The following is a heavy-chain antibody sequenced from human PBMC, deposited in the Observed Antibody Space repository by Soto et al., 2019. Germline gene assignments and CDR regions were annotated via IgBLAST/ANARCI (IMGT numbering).Heavy chain of an antibody. CDR3: ARARFIRRSGYFDM. D-gene: IGHD3-10*01. V-gene: IGHV1-2*02. Sequence: QVHLVQSGAEVEKPGASVKVSCNTSGYTFTAYFMHWVRQALGQGLEWMGWINPNHGGTDYAQKFQGRVTMTRATSTTTYYMELSSLRSDDTAVYFCARARFIRRSGYFDMWGQGTKVTVSS. CDR1: GYTFTAYF. CDR2: INPNHGGT. J-gene: IGHJ3*02.